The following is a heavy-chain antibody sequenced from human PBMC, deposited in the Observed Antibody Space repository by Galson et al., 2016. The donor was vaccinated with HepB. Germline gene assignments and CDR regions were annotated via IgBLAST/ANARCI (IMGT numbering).Heavy chain of an antibody. V-gene: IGHV3-21*01. D-gene: IGHD4-23*01. CDR2: INSNGAYI. J-gene: IGHJ4*02. CDR1: GFSFSSYS. Sequence: SLRLSCAASGFSFSSYSMNWVRQAPGKGLEWLSSINSNGAYIYYADSVKGRFTVSRDNAKNSLFLEVDSLRAEDTAVYYCARSTVVDYYFDYWGLGTLVTVSS. CDR3: ARSTVVDYYFDY.